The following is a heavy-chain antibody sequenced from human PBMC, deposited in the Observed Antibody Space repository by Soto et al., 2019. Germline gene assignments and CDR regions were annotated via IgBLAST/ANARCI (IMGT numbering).Heavy chain of an antibody. CDR2: IDPSDSYT. V-gene: IGHV5-10-1*01. D-gene: IGHD6-6*01. CDR3: ARLNSSLQQHNYYYYGTDV. CDR1: GYSFTSCW. J-gene: IGHJ6*02. Sequence: PGESLKISCKGSGYSFTSCWISWVRQMPGKGLEWMGRIDPSDSYTNYSPSFQGHVTISADKSISTAYLQWSSLKASDTAMYYCARLNSSLQQHNYYYYGTDVWGPGTTVTVSS.